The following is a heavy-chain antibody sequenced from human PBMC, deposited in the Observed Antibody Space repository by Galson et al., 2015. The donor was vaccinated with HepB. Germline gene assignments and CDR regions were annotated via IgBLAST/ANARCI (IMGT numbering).Heavy chain of an antibody. CDR2: IIPIFGTA. CDR1: GGTFSSYA. CDR3: ARIWGSATFDI. V-gene: IGHV1-69*13. J-gene: IGHJ3*02. D-gene: IGHD3-16*01. Sequence: SVKVSCKASGGTFSSYAISWVRQAPGQGLEWMGGIIPIFGTANYAQKFQGRVTITADESTSTAYTELRSLRSDDTAVYYCARIWGSATFDIWGQGTMVTVSS.